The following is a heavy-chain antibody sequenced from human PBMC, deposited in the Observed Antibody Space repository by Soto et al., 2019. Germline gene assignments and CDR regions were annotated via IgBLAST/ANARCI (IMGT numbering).Heavy chain of an antibody. CDR2: ISAYNGNT. CDR3: ASDTGILLYHCGY. Sequence: KVSSEATGYTFTSYGIRWVRQAPGQGLEWMGWISAYNGNTNYAQKLQGRVTVTTDTTTSTEIKELRSLRTDDTAVYYCASDTGILLYHCGYWGQGTLVTVSS. J-gene: IGHJ4*02. CDR1: GYTFTSYG. V-gene: IGHV1-18*01. D-gene: IGHD3-10*01.